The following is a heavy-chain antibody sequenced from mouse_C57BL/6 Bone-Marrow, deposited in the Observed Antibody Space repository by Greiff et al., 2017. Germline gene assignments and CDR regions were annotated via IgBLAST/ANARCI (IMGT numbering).Heavy chain of an antibody. CDR1: KYEFPSHD. J-gene: IGHJ1*03. CDR2: INSDGGST. CDR3: ARHEDFYWYFDV. V-gene: IGHV5-2*01. Sequence: EVKLMESGGGLGQPEESLKLSCESNKYEFPSHDMSWVRKTPEKRREWVAAINSDGGSTYYPDTMERRFIISRDNTKKTLYLQMSSLRSEDTALYYCARHEDFYWYFDVWGTGTTVTVSS.